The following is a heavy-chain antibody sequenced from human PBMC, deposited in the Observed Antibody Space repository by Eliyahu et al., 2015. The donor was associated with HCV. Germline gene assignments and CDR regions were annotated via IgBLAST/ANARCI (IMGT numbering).Heavy chain of an antibody. V-gene: IGHV3-23*01. Sequence: EVQLLESGGGLVQPGGSLRLSCAASGXTFSSYAMSWVRQAPGKGXEWVSAISGSGGSTYYADSVKGRFTISRDNSKNTLYLQMNSLRAEDTAVYYCAKDPDSYSSGPNPFDYWGQGTLVTVSS. CDR1: GXTFSSYA. CDR2: ISGSGGST. J-gene: IGHJ4*02. CDR3: AKDPDSYSSGPNPFDY. D-gene: IGHD6-19*01.